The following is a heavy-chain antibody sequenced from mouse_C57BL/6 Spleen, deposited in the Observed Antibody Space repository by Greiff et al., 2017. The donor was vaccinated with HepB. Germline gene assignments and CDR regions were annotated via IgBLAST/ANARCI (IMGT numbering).Heavy chain of an antibody. CDR1: GYTFTSYW. V-gene: IGHV1-50*01. Sequence: QVQLQQPGAELVKPGASVKLSCKASGYTFTSYWMQWVKQRPGQGLEWIGEIDPSDSYTNYNQKFKGKATLTVDTSSSTAYMQLSSLTSEDSAVYYCSRCDGYYYYYAMDYWGQGTSVTVSS. CDR3: SRCDGYYYYYAMDY. D-gene: IGHD2-3*01. J-gene: IGHJ4*01. CDR2: IDPSDSYT.